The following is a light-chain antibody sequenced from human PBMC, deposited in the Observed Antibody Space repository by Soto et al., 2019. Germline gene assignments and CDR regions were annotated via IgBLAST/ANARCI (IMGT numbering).Light chain of an antibody. J-gene: IGKJ4*01. CDR3: QHRVSWPQLT. CDR1: QSISSY. CDR2: DAS. Sequence: ERVLTPSAATLSLNPGERATLSCRASQSISSYLVWYQQKPGQAPRLLIYDASNRDTGIPARFSGSGSGTDFTLTISSLELEAFAVFYGQHRVSWPQLTCGGGPRVDIK. V-gene: IGKV3-11*01.